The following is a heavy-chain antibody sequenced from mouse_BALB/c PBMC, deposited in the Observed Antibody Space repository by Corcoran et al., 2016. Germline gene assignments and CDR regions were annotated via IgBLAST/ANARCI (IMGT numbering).Heavy chain of an antibody. Sequence: QIQLVQSGPELKKPGATVQISCKASGYTFTNYGMNWVKQAPGKGFKWMGWINTYTGEPTYADDFKGRFAFSLETSASTAYLQINNLKNEDMATYFCAREPLAMDYWGQGTSVTVSS. CDR1: GYTFTNYG. J-gene: IGHJ4*01. CDR3: AREPLAMDY. CDR2: INTYTGEP. V-gene: IGHV9-1*02.